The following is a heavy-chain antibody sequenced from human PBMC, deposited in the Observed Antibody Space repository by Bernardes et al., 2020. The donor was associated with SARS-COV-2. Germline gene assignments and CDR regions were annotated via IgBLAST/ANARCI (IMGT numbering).Heavy chain of an antibody. CDR1: GGSISSYY. CDR2: IYYSGST. V-gene: IGHV4-59*08. CDR3: AGRGSYYGEYYFDY. D-gene: IGHD1-26*01. Sequence: SETLSLTCTVSGGSISSYYWSWIRQPPGKGLEWIGYIYYSGSTNYNPSLKSRVTISVDTSKNQFSLKLSSVTAADTAVYYCAGRGSYYGEYYFDYWGQGTLVTVSS. J-gene: IGHJ4*02.